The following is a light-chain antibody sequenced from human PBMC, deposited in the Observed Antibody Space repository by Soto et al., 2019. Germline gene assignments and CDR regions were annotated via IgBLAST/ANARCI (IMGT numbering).Light chain of an antibody. J-gene: IGKJ1*01. CDR3: SQYGSAPGT. V-gene: IGKV3-20*01. CDR2: SAS. CDR1: ESVSSTH. Sequence: EIVLTQSPGTLSLSPGERATLSCRASESVSSTHLAWYQQKPGQAPRLLIHSASNRATGVPDRCSGSGSGTDFTLIISRLEPEDFAVYYCSQYGSAPGTFGQGTKVEIK.